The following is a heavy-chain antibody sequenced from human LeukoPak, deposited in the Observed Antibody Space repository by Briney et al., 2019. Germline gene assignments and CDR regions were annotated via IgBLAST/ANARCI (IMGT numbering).Heavy chain of an antibody. CDR2: ISAYNGNT. CDR1: GYTFTSYG. CDR3: ARVSDFWSGYYLDY. J-gene: IGHJ4*02. Sequence: ASVKVSCKASGYTFTSYGISWVRQAPGQGLEWMGWISAYNGNTNYAQRLQGRVTMTTDTSTSTAYMELRSLRSDDTAVYYCARVSDFWSGYYLDYWGQGTLVTVSS. V-gene: IGHV1-18*01. D-gene: IGHD3-3*01.